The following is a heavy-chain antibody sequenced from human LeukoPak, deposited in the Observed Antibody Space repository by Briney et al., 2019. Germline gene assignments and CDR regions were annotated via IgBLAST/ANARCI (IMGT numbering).Heavy chain of an antibody. Sequence: PGGSLRLSCAPSGFTVSSNYMSCVRQAPGKGLEWVSVIYSGGNTYYADSVKGRFTISRDNSKNTLYLQMNSLRAEDTGVYYCARGSYYYYMDVWGKGTTVTVSS. V-gene: IGHV3-66*02. CDR3: ARGSYYYYMDV. CDR1: GFTVSSNY. J-gene: IGHJ6*03. CDR2: IYSGGNT.